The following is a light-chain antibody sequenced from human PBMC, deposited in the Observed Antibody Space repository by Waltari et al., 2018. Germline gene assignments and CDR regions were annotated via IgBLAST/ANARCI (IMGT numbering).Light chain of an antibody. CDR3: QQYNSYSYT. CDR2: KAS. Sequence: DIQMTQSPSTLSASVGDRVTITCRASQSISSWVAWYQQKPGKAPKLLIYKASSLESGVPSRFSGSGSGTEFTLTISILQPDDFATYYCQQYNSYSYTFGQGTKLEIK. CDR1: QSISSW. V-gene: IGKV1-5*03. J-gene: IGKJ2*01.